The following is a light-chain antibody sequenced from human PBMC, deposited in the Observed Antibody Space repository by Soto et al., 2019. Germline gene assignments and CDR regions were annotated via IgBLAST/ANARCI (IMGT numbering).Light chain of an antibody. CDR1: QSVGRK. CDR2: DAS. Sequence: EIVMTQSPATLSVSPGERATLSCRASQSVGRKLVWYQQKAGQAPRPLIFDASTRATGIPARFSGSGSGTEFTLTISRLEPEDFAVYYCHQYGTAPRTFGPGTKVDIK. J-gene: IGKJ3*01. CDR3: HQYGTAPRT. V-gene: IGKV3-15*01.